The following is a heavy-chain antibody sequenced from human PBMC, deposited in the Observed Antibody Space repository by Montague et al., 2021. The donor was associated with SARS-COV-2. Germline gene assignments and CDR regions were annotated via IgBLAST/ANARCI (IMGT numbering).Heavy chain of an antibody. CDR2: IHHSGST. J-gene: IGHJ4*02. CDR1: GGSINSFY. D-gene: IGHD6-13*01. CDR3: ATRAGGFTSGSLDY. V-gene: IGHV4-59*08. Sequence: SGTLSLTCTVSGGSINSFYWRWVRQSPGTRMEWIGYIHHSGSTKYNPSLHSRVTMSLDTSRNQLSLKLSSVTAADTAIYYCATRAGGFTSGSLDYWGQGTLVTVSS.